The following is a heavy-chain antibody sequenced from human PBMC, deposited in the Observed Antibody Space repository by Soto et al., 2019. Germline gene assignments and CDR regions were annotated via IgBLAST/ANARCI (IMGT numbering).Heavy chain of an antibody. CDR3: ASQRRRVQLWADFDY. CDR2: IYYSGST. CDR1: GGSISSGGYY. J-gene: IGHJ4*02. D-gene: IGHD5-18*01. Sequence: QVQLQESGPGLVKPSQTLSLTCTVSGGSISSGGYYWSWIRQHRGKGLEWIGYIYYSGSTYYNPYRRIGVTITVDTSKNQFSLKLSSVTAADTAEYYCASQRRRVQLWADFDYWGQGTLVAVSS. V-gene: IGHV4-31*03.